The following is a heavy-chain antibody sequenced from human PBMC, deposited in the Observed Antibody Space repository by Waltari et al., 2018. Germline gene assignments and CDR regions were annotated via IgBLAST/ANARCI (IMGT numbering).Heavy chain of an antibody. Sequence: EVQLVESGGGLVKPGESLRLSCAVSGFTFANAWMSWVRQAPGKGLGWSGRLKSKTDGGTGDYAVPVKGRFTISIDDSKNTLYLQMNSLKAEDTAVYYCTTDDYYHSRTYYPGFNYWGRGTLVTVSS. CDR1: GFTFANAW. CDR2: LKSKTDGGTG. D-gene: IGHD3-22*01. CDR3: TTDDYYHSRTYYPGFNY. J-gene: IGHJ4*02. V-gene: IGHV3-15*01.